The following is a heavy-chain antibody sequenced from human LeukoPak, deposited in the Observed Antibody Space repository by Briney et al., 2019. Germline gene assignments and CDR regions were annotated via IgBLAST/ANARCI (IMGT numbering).Heavy chain of an antibody. CDR1: GGSISSSSYY. V-gene: IGHV4-39*01. CDR3: ARHVYDSSGYYYVPEWLDS. Sequence: PSETLSLTCTVSGGSISSSSYYWGWIRQPPGKGLEWIGSIYYSGSTYYNPSLKSRVTISVDTSKNQFSLKLSSVTAADTAVYYCARHVYDSSGYYYVPEWLDSWGQGTLVTVSS. CDR2: IYYSGST. D-gene: IGHD3-22*01. J-gene: IGHJ5*01.